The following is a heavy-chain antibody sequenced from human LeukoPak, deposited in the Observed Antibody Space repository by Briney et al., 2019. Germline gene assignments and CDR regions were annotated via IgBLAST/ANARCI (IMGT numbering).Heavy chain of an antibody. V-gene: IGHV4-59*12. J-gene: IGHJ3*02. CDR1: GGSISSYF. D-gene: IGHD4-17*01. CDR3: ASPGPYGDYDIAFDI. Sequence: SETLSLTCTVSGGSISSYFWSWIRQPPGKGLEWIGYIYHSGSTYYNPSLKSRVTISVDRSKNQFSLKLSSVTAADTAVYYCASPGPYGDYDIAFDIWGQGTMVTVSS. CDR2: IYHSGST.